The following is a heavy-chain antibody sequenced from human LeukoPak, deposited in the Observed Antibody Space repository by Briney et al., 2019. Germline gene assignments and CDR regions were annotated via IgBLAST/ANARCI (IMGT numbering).Heavy chain of an antibody. CDR3: ARGPRAVAGNNWFDP. J-gene: IGHJ5*02. Sequence: ASVKVSCKASGYTFTSYDINWVRQATGQGLEWMGWMNPNSGNTGYAQKFQGRVTMTRNTSISTAYMELSSLRSGDTAVYYCARGPRAVAGNNWFDPWGQGTLVTVSS. V-gene: IGHV1-8*01. CDR1: GYTFTSYD. CDR2: MNPNSGNT. D-gene: IGHD6-19*01.